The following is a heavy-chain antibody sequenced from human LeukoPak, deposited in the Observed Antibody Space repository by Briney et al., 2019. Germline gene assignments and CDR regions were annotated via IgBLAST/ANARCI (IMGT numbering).Heavy chain of an antibody. CDR3: AKEGTVRGVIDY. J-gene: IGHJ4*02. V-gene: IGHV3-9*01. D-gene: IGHD3-10*01. CDR2: TSWNSGSI. CDR1: GFTFDDYA. Sequence: GGSLRLSCAASGFTFDDYAMHWVRQAPGKGLEWVSGTSWNSGSIGYADSVKGRFTISRDNAKNSLYLQMNSLRAEDTALYYCAKEGTVRGVIDYWGQGTLVTVSS.